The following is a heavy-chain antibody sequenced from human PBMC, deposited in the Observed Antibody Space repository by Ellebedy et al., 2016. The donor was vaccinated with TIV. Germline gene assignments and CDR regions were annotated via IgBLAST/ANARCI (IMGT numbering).Heavy chain of an antibody. CDR2: INPNSGGT. CDR3: ARIGYSSGAADFGY. CDR1: GYIFTGYY. D-gene: IGHD6-25*01. V-gene: IGHV1-2*02. Sequence: ASVKVSCKASGYIFTGYYMHWVRQAPGQGLEWMGWINPNSGGTNYAQKFQGRVTMTRDTSISTAYMELSRLRSDDTAVYYCARIGYSSGAADFGYWGQGTLVTVSS. J-gene: IGHJ4*02.